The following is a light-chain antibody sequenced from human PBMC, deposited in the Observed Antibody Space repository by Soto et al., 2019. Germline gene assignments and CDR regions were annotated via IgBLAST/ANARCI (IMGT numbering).Light chain of an antibody. CDR1: RAITKW. J-gene: IGKJ3*01. CDR2: SAS. Sequence: DIKMTQSPSYVSASVGDRVTITCRASRAITKWLAWHQQKPGKSNNLLIFSASSLQSGVTSRFSGSGSGTDFTLTTANLQPEDVAIYYCQQAHSFPPTFGPGTKVDLK. CDR3: QQAHSFPPT. V-gene: IGKV1-12*01.